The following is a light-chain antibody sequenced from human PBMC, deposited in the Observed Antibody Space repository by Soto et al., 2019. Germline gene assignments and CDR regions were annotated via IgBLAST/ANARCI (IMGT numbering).Light chain of an antibody. J-gene: IGKJ2*01. Sequence: VMTQSPDSLAVSLGERATINCKSSQSVFYSPTNQNYLAWYQQKPGQPPKLLIYWASTRESGVPDRFSGSGSGTDFTLTISSLQAEDVAVYYCQQYYSTPMYTFGPGTKLEIK. CDR2: WAS. CDR3: QQYYSTPMYT. CDR1: QSVFYSPTNQNY. V-gene: IGKV4-1*01.